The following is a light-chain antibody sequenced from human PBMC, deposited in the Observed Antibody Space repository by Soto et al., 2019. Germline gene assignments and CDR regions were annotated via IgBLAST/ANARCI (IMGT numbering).Light chain of an antibody. Sequence: QSALTQPASVSGSPGQSITISCTGTSSDVGAYNYVSWYQHHPGKAPKLMIYEVSNRPSGVSNRFSGSKSDNTASLSISGLQAEDEADYYCTSYTSSSTDVFGTGTKVTVL. J-gene: IGLJ1*01. CDR2: EVS. V-gene: IGLV2-14*01. CDR1: SSDVGAYNY. CDR3: TSYTSSSTDV.